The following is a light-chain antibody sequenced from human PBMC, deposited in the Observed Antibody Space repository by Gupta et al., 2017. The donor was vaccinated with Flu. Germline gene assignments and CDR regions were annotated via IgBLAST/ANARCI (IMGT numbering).Light chain of an antibody. Sequence: ERATLSCRASQSVSSGYLAWYQQKPGQAPRLLIHHTSSRATGIPDRFSGSGSRTDFTLTISRLEPEDFAVYYCQQYGSSPRTFGQGTKVEIK. J-gene: IGKJ1*01. CDR2: HTS. V-gene: IGKV3-20*01. CDR3: QQYGSSPRT. CDR1: QSVSSGY.